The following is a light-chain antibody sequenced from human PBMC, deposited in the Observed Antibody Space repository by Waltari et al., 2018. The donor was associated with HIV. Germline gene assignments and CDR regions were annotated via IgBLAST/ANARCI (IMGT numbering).Light chain of an antibody. CDR1: QSISSSD. Sequence: EIVLTQSPGTLSLPPGERATLSCRASQSISSSDLAWYQQKPGQAPRLLIYGASSGATGIPDRFSGSGSGTDFTLTISRLEPEDFAVYYCQQYGNSPLTFGGGTKVEIK. CDR2: GAS. CDR3: QQYGNSPLT. V-gene: IGKV3-20*01. J-gene: IGKJ4*01.